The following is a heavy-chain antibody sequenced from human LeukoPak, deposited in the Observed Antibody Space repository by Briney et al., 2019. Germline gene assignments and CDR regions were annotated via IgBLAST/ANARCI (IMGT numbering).Heavy chain of an antibody. V-gene: IGHV1-46*01. Sequence: ASVKVTCKASGYTFTSYYIHWVRQAPGHGLEWMGIISPSGGSTTYAQKFQGRVTMARDTATGTVYMELSSLRSEDTAVYYCARAPPGLGFDDWGQETLVTVSS. CDR3: ARAPPGLGFDD. D-gene: IGHD1-14*01. J-gene: IGHJ4*02. CDR2: ISPSGGST. CDR1: GYTFTSYY.